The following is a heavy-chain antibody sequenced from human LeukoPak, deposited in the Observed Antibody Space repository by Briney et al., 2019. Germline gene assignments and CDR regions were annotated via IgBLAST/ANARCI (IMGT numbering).Heavy chain of an antibody. CDR1: GFTFSSYA. J-gene: IGHJ4*02. CDR2: ISGNGGNT. D-gene: IGHD3-3*01. CDR3: AKDGPDFWSATDY. V-gene: IGHV3-23*01. Sequence: GGSLRLSCAASGFTFSSYAMSWVRQAPGKGLEWVSAISGNGGNTYYADSVKGRFTISRDNSKNTLYLQMNSLRAEDTAVYYCAKDGPDFWSATDYRGQGTLVTVSS.